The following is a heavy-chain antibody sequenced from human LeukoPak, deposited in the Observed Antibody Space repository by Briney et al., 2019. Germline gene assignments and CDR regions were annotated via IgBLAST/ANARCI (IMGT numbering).Heavy chain of an antibody. Sequence: GGSLRLSCAASGFTFSSYGMHWVRQAPGKGLEWVAFIRYDGSNKYYADSVKGRFTISRDNSKNTLYLQMNSLRAEDTAVYYCAKDEVKYQLEGGYWGQGTLVTVSS. CDR3: AKDEVKYQLEGGY. J-gene: IGHJ4*02. V-gene: IGHV3-30*02. D-gene: IGHD2-2*01. CDR1: GFTFSSYG. CDR2: IRYDGSNK.